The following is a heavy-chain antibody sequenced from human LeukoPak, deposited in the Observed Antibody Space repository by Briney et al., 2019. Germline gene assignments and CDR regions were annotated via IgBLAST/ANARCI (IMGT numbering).Heavy chain of an antibody. V-gene: IGHV1-8*02. J-gene: IGHJ3*02. CDR1: GYTFTSYY. D-gene: IGHD2-2*01. CDR2: MNPNSGNT. Sequence: ASVKVSCKASGYTFTSYYMHWVRQAPGQGLEWMGWMNPNSGNTGYAQKFQGRVTMTRNTSISTAYMELSSLRSEDTAVYYCFLGYCSSTSCHSGAFDIWGQGTMVTVSS. CDR3: FLGYCSSTSCHSGAFDI.